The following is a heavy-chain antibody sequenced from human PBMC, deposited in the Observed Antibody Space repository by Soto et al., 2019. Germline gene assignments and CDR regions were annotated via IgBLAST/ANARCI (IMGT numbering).Heavy chain of an antibody. V-gene: IGHV4-4*02. CDR1: SGSISSSNW. CDR2: IYHSGST. D-gene: IGHD3-10*01. Sequence: QVQLQESGPGLVKPSGTLSLTCAVSSGSISSSNWWSWVRQPPGKGIEWIGEIYHSGSTNYNPSLKSRVTISVDKSKNQFSLKLSSVTAADTAVYYCARDQGGIGFGEGWFDPLGQVTLVTVSS. CDR3: ARDQGGIGFGEGWFDP. J-gene: IGHJ5*02.